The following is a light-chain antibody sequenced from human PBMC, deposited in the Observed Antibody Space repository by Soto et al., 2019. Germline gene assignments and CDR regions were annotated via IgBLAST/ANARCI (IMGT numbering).Light chain of an antibody. Sequence: QSVLTQPASVSGSPGQSITISCTGTSSDVGGYNYVSWYQQHPGKAPKLMIYEVSNRPSGVSNRFSGSKSGNTASLNISGTQAQEQAHYYCSSYTRSSTLYVFGTGTKVTV. CDR1: SSDVGGYNY. CDR2: EVS. CDR3: SSYTRSSTLYV. V-gene: IGLV2-14*01. J-gene: IGLJ1*01.